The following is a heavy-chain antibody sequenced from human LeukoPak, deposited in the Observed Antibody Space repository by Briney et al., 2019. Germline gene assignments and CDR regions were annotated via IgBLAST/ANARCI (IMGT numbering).Heavy chain of an antibody. CDR1: GFTITKNY. V-gene: IGHV3-66*02. CDR2: IYTDGST. Sequence: PGGSLRLSCGASGFTITKNYMNWVRQAPGKGLEWVSVIYTDGSTYYADSVKGRFTISRDNSKNTVYLQMNSLNAEDTAVYYCARSWDARLNFDYCGQGTLVTVSS. D-gene: IGHD1-26*01. CDR3: ARSWDARLNFDY. J-gene: IGHJ4*02.